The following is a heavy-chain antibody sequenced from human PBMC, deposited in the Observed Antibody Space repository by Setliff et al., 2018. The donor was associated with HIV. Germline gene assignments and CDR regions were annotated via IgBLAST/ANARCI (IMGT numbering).Heavy chain of an antibody. CDR1: GGSISTSTYY. J-gene: IGHJ4*02. CDR2: LYYRGTT. D-gene: IGHD3-10*01. V-gene: IGHV4-39*01. Sequence: PSETLSLTCTVSGGSISTSTYYWGWIRQPPGGGLEWIGSLYYRGTTYYNPSLKSRVTISVDTSRNQFSLDLTSVTAADTAVYYCARHTANYMYYFDYWGQGTPVTVSS. CDR3: ARHTANYMYYFDY.